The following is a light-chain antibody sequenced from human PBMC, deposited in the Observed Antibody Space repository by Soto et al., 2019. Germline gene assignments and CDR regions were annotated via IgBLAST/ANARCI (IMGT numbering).Light chain of an antibody. Sequence: IQMTQSPSSLSASVGDRVTITCRASQSISSNLNWYQQKPGKAPKLLIYDASSLESGVPSRFSGSGSGTEFTLTISRLQPDDFATYYCQQYHIYWTFGQGTKVDIK. CDR3: QQYHIYWT. CDR1: QSISSN. V-gene: IGKV1-5*01. J-gene: IGKJ1*01. CDR2: DAS.